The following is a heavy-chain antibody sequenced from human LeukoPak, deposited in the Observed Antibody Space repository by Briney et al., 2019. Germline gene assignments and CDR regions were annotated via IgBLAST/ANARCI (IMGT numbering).Heavy chain of an antibody. D-gene: IGHD4-17*01. V-gene: IGHV3-23*01. CDR2: ISGSGGST. Sequence: GGSLSLSCAASGFIFSSYAMSWVRQAPGKGLKWVSSISGSGGSTYYADSVKGRFTISRDNSKNTLYLQMNSLRAEDTAIYFCAKDKYYGDFGYDYWGQGTLVTVSS. CDR1: GFIFSSYA. J-gene: IGHJ4*02. CDR3: AKDKYYGDFGYDY.